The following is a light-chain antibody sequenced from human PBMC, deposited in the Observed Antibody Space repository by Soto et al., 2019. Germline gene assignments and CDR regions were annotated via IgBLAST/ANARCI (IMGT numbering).Light chain of an antibody. J-gene: IGKJ1*01. Sequence: EIVLTQSPGTLSLSPGERATLSCRASQSVSSSYLAWYQQKPGQAPRLLIYDASSRATGIPDRFSGSGSGTDFTLTISRLEPEDFAVYYCQHYKTFGQGTKV. V-gene: IGKV3-20*01. CDR2: DAS. CDR3: QHYKT. CDR1: QSVSSSY.